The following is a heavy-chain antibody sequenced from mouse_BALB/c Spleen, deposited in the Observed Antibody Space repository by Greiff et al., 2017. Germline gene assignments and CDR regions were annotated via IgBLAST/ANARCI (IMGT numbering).Heavy chain of an antibody. CDR3: ASLPGFAY. CDR1: GYTFTSYW. V-gene: IGHV1S81*02. Sequence: QVQLQQPGAELVKPGASVKLSCKASGYTFTSYWMHWVKQRPGQGLEWIGEINPSNGRTNYNEKFKSKATLTVDKSSSTAYMQLSSLTSEDSAVYYCASLPGFAYWGQGTLVTVSA. D-gene: IGHD2-10*01. J-gene: IGHJ3*01. CDR2: INPSNGRT.